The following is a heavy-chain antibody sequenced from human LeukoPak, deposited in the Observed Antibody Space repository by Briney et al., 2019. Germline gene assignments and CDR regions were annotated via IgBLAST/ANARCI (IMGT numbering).Heavy chain of an antibody. CDR2: ISYGGSNK. CDR3: ARGLDY. CDR1: GFTFSSYA. V-gene: IGHV3-30*04. Sequence: RAGGSLRPSCAASGFTFSSYAMHWVRQAPGKGLEWVAVISYGGSNKYYADSVKGRFTISRDNSKNTLYLQMNSLRAEDTAVYYCARGLDYWGQGTLVTVSS. J-gene: IGHJ4*02.